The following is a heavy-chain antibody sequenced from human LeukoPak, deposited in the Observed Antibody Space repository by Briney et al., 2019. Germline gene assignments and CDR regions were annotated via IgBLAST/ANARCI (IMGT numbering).Heavy chain of an antibody. CDR1: GFTFSDYY. Sequence: GGSLRLSCAASGFTFSDYYMSWIRQAPGKGLGWVSYISSSGSTIYYADSVKGRFTISRDNAKNSLYLQMNSLRAEDTAVYYCARDRVGYSYGRNFDYWGQGTLVTVSS. J-gene: IGHJ4*02. CDR2: ISSSGSTI. D-gene: IGHD5-18*01. CDR3: ARDRVGYSYGRNFDY. V-gene: IGHV3-11*01.